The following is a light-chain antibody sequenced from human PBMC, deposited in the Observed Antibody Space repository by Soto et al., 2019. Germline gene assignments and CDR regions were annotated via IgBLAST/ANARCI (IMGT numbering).Light chain of an antibody. CDR1: SSDVGGYNY. CDR2: DVS. CDR3: SSYTSGTTRYV. V-gene: IGLV2-14*03. J-gene: IGLJ1*01. Sequence: QSALTQPASVSGSPGQSVTISCTGTSSDVGGYNYVSWYQQNAGKAPKLTIYDVSNRPSGVSDRFSGSKSGNTASLTISGLQAEDEADYYCSSYTSGTTRYVFGTGTKVT.